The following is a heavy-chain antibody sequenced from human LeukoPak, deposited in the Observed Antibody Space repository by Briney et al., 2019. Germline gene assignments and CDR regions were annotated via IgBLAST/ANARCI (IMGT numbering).Heavy chain of an antibody. CDR1: GGTFSSYA. V-gene: IGHV1-69*04. D-gene: IGHD6-19*01. Sequence: GASVKVSCKASGGTFSSYAISWVRQAPGQGLEWMGRIIPILGIANYAQKFQGRVTITADKSTSTAYMELSSLRSEDTAVYYCARKGGIAVGAFDIWGQGTMVTVSS. CDR2: IIPILGIA. CDR3: ARKGGIAVGAFDI. J-gene: IGHJ3*02.